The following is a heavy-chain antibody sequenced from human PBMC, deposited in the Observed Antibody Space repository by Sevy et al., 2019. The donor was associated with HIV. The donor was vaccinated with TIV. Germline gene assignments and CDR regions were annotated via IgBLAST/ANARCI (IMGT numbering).Heavy chain of an antibody. CDR2: INPNTGAT. J-gene: IGHJ4*02. D-gene: IGHD3-10*01. CDR3: ARGGLLFGESHFDY. Sequence: SVKVSCTTSGIIFTGYHIHWVRQAPGQGLEWMGWINPNTGATKYTENFQDKISVTRDTSINTAYLEVTRLKSDDTAVYYCARGGLLFGESHFDYWGQGTLVTVSS. CDR1: GIIFTGYH. V-gene: IGHV1-2*02.